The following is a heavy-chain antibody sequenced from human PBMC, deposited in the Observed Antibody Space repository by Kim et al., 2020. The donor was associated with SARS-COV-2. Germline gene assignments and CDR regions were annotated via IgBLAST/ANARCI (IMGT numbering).Heavy chain of an antibody. CDR1: GFTFNNYW. CDR2: IKQDGSEK. V-gene: IGHV3-7*01. Sequence: GGSLRLSCAASGFTFNNYWMSWVRQAPGKGLEWVANIKQDGSEKYYVDSVKGRFTISRDNAKYSLYLQMNSLRAEDTAVYYCASQYDFWSGYFTFVYYG. J-gene: IGHJ6*01. D-gene: IGHD3-3*01. CDR3: ASQYDFWSGYFTFVYYG.